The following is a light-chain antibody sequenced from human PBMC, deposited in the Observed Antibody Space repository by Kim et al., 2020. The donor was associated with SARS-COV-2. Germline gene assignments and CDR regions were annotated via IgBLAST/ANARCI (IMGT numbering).Light chain of an antibody. CDR1: QVISNY. CDR3: QQYDNLLT. V-gene: IGKV1-33*01. J-gene: IGKJ4*01. CDR2: DAS. Sequence: DIQMTQSPSSLSASVGDRVTITCQASQVISNYLNWYQQKPGKAPKLLIYDASNLETGVPSRFSGSGSGTDFTFTISSLQPEDIATYYCQQYDNLLTFGGGTKVDIK.